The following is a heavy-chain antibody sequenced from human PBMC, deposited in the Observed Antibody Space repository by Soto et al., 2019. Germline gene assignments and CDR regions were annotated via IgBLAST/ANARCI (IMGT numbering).Heavy chain of an antibody. CDR3: ARIAGASRGNDY. J-gene: IGHJ4*02. CDR1: GDSVSSNSAA. Sequence: QVQLQQSGPGLVKPSQTLSLTCAISGDSVSSNSAAWNWIRQSPSGGLEWLGRTYYRSKWSYDYAASVQSRININPDTSKNQFSLQLSAVTPEDTAMYYCARIAGASRGNDYWGQGTLVTVSS. D-gene: IGHD6-13*01. CDR2: TYYRSKWSY. V-gene: IGHV6-1*01.